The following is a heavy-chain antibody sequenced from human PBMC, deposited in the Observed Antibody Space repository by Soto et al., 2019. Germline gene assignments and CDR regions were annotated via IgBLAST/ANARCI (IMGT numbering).Heavy chain of an antibody. D-gene: IGHD2-2*01. CDR3: ARSQDYCSSTSCYSGAFDI. CDR2: INWNGGST. CDR1: GFTFDDYG. Sequence: AVGSLRLSCAASGFTFDDYGMSWVRQAPGKGLEWVSGINWNGGSTGYADSVKGRFTISRDNAKNSLYLQMNSLRAEDTALYHCARSQDYCSSTSCYSGAFDIWGQGTMVTVSS. V-gene: IGHV3-20*01. J-gene: IGHJ3*02.